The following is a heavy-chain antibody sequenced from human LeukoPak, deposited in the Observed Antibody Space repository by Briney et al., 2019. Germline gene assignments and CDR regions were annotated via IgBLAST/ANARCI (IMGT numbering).Heavy chain of an antibody. CDR1: GYTFTNNY. J-gene: IGHJ4*02. CDR2: IYPRDGST. V-gene: IGHV1-46*01. Sequence: ASVKVSCKASGYTFTNNYLHWVRQAPGQGLEWMGMIYPRDGSTSYAQNFQGRVTVTRDTSTTTVHMELRGLRSEDTAVYYCARGHEGFDYWGQGTVVTVSS. CDR3: ARGHEGFDY.